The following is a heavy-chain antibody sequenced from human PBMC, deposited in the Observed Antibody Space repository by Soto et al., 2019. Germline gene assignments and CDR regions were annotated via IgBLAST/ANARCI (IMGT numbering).Heavy chain of an antibody. V-gene: IGHV3-7*05. D-gene: IGHD6-19*01. CDR3: ARLDAIAVTGKPQDY. CDR1: GFTFSAYW. J-gene: IGHJ4*02. CDR2: IKPDGGEQ. Sequence: EVQLVESGGGLVQPGGSLSVSCAVSGFTFSAYWMNWVRQAPGKGLEWVANIKPDGGEQYYVGSVRGRFTISRDNAKNSVYLQMNSLRPEDTAVYYCARLDAIAVTGKPQDYWGQGILVTV.